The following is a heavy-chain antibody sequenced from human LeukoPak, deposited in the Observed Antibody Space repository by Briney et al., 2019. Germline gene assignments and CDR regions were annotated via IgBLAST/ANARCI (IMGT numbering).Heavy chain of an antibody. V-gene: IGHV3-30*04. CDR3: ASETFYMVRGPY. CDR2: ISYDGSNE. Sequence: GGSLRLSCAASGFTFSSYVMHWVRQAPGKGLEWVAIISYDGSNEYYADSVKGRFTISRDNAKNSLYLQMNSLRAEDTAVYYCASETFYMVRGPYWGQGTLVTVSS. J-gene: IGHJ4*02. CDR1: GFTFSSYV. D-gene: IGHD3-10*01.